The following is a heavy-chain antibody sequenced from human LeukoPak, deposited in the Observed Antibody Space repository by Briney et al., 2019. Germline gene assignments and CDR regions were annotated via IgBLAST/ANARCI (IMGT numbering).Heavy chain of an antibody. CDR2: MSSSGSTI. CDR1: GFTFSNYE. Sequence: PGGSLRLSCAASGFTFSNYEMNWVRQAPGKGLEWVSYMSSSGSTIYYADSVKGRFTISRDNAKNSLYLQMNSLRAEDMAVYYCARDWSHGLDYWGQGTLVTVSS. CDR3: ARDWSHGLDY. J-gene: IGHJ4*02. V-gene: IGHV3-48*03.